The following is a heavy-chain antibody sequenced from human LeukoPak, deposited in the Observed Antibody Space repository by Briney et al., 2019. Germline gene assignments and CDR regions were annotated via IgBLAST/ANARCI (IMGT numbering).Heavy chain of an antibody. CDR3: AIHSRDFWGAGIGDYYYYMDV. D-gene: IGHD3-3*01. V-gene: IGHV1-69*01. Sequence: SVKVSCKASGGTFSSYAISWVRQAPGQGLEWMGGIIPIFGTANYAQKFQGRVTITADESTSTAYMELSSLRSEDTAVYYCAIHSRDFWGAGIGDYYYYMDVWGKGTTVTVSS. CDR2: IIPIFGTA. CDR1: GGTFSSYA. J-gene: IGHJ6*03.